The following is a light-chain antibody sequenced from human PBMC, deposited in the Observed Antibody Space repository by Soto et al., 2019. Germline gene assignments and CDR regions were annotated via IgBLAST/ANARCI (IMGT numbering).Light chain of an antibody. CDR3: QQYGGSPPRT. CDR2: DAS. V-gene: IGKV3-20*01. CDR1: QSVTSNY. J-gene: IGKJ2*02. Sequence: ESVLTQSPGTLSLSPGERVTLSCSASQSVTSNYIAWYQQKPGQAPRLLISDASRRPTGIPDRFSGGGSGTNFTLTISRLEPEEFAVYHCQQYGGSPPRTLGQGTKLEIK.